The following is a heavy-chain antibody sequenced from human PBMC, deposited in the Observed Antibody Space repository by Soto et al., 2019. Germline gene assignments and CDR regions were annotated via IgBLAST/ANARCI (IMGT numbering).Heavy chain of an antibody. V-gene: IGHV1-8*02. CDR2: MNPNSGNT. CDR1: GYTFTSYG. CDR3: ARGPYYDFWSGYSDAEYFQH. Sequence: ASVKVSCKASGYTFTSYGINWVRQATGQGLEWMGWMNPNSGNTGYAQKFQGRVTMTRNTSISTAYMELSSLRSEDTAVYYCARGPYYDFWSGYSDAEYFQHWGQGTLVTVSS. J-gene: IGHJ1*01. D-gene: IGHD3-3*01.